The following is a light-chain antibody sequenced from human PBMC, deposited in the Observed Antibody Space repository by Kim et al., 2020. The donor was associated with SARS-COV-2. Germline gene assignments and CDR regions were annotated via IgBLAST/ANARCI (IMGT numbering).Light chain of an antibody. CDR2: KAS. CDR3: QQYDTYPWT. Sequence: VEDRVTSTCRASQYITRRLAWYQQKPGKAPKVLISKASTLDSGVPSTCSGSGSGTDFTLTISRLQPDDFATYYCQQYDTYPWTFGQGTKVDIK. CDR1: QYITRR. J-gene: IGKJ1*01. V-gene: IGKV1-5*03.